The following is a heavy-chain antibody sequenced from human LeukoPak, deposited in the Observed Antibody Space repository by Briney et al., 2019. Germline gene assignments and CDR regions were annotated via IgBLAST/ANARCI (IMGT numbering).Heavy chain of an antibody. CDR1: GGSISSYF. J-gene: IGHJ5*02. CDR2: IYYSGST. D-gene: IGHD2-21*02. CDR3: ARGLAYCGGDCYSP. V-gene: IGHV4-59*01. Sequence: SETLSLTCTVSGGSISSYFWSWIRQPPGKGLEWIGYIYYSGSTNYNPSLKSRVTISVDPSKNQFSLKLSSVTAADTAVYYCARGLAYCGGDCYSPWGQGTLVTVSS.